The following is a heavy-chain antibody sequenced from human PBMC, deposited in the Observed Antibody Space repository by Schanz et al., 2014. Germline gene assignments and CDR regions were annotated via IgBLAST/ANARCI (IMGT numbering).Heavy chain of an antibody. J-gene: IGHJ5*02. Sequence: QVQLVQSGAEVKKPGSSVKVSCKASGITFSTYVVVCVRQAPGQGLEWMGRIVPIAGITNYAQRFQGRVTMTTDTSTGTAYMELRSLRSDDTAVYYCARDRRRYCSTASCLHDNWFDPWGQGTLVIVSS. CDR3: ARDRRRYCSTASCLHDNWFDP. CDR2: IVPIAGIT. CDR1: GITFSTYV. V-gene: IGHV1-69*04. D-gene: IGHD2-2*01.